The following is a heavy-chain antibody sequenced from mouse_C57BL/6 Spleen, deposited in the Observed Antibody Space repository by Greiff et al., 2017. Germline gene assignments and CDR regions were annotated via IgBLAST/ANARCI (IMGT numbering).Heavy chain of an antibody. Sequence: EVKLMESGPGLVKPSQSLSLTCSVTGYSITSGYYWNWIRQFPGNKLEWMGYISYDGSNNYNPSLKNRISITRDTSKNQFFLKLNSVTTEDTATYYCARCGDPYYAMDYWGQGTSVTVSS. V-gene: IGHV3-6*01. CDR3: ARCGDPYYAMDY. J-gene: IGHJ4*01. D-gene: IGHD3-3*01. CDR1: GYSITSGYY. CDR2: ISYDGSN.